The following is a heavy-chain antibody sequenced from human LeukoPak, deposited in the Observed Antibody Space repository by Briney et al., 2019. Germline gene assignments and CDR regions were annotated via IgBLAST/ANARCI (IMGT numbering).Heavy chain of an antibody. V-gene: IGHV3-11*04. CDR2: ISSSGSTI. J-gene: IGHJ4*02. CDR1: GGSFSGYY. Sequence: LSLTCAAYGGSFSGYYWSWIRQPPGKGLEWVSYISSSGSTIYYADSVKGRFTISRDNAKNSLYLQMNSLRAEDTAVYYCARDPPYGDYVGSYWGQGTLVTVSS. D-gene: IGHD4-17*01. CDR3: ARDPPYGDYVGSY.